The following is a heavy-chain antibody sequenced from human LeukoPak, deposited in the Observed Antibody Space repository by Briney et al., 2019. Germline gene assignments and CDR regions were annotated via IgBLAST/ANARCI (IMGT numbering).Heavy chain of an antibody. CDR2: MNPNSGNT. CDR1: GYTFTSYD. Sequence: ASVKVSCKASGYTFTSYDINWVRQATGRGLEWMGWMNPNSGNTGYAQKFQGRVTMTRNTSISTAYMELSSLRSEDTAVYYCARGPLRFLEWLSYYYYYGMDVWGQGTTVTVSS. CDR3: ARGPLRFLEWLSYYYYYGMDV. D-gene: IGHD3-3*01. J-gene: IGHJ6*02. V-gene: IGHV1-8*01.